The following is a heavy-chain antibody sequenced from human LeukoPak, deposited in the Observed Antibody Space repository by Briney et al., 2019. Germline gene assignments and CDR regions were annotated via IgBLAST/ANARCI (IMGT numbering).Heavy chain of an antibody. D-gene: IGHD5-18*01. V-gene: IGHV3-23*01. CDR3: AGTAETAMVIGDAFDI. CDR1: GFTFSSHA. Sequence: GGSLRLSCAASGFTFSSHAMSWVRQAPGKGLEWVSGISASGGTTYYADSVEGRFTISRDKSTNTLYLQMNSLRAEDTAVYYCAGTAETAMVIGDAFDIWGQGTMVTVSS. CDR2: ISASGGTT. J-gene: IGHJ3*02.